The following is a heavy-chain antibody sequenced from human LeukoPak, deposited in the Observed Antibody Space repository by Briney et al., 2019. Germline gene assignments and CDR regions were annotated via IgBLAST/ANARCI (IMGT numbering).Heavy chain of an antibody. CDR3: ATGFTMVRGVKQSDY. D-gene: IGHD3-10*01. J-gene: IGHJ4*02. V-gene: IGHV3-66*01. CDR2: IYSGGST. CDR1: GFTVSSNY. Sequence: GGSLRLSCAASGFTVSSNYMSWVRQAPGKGLEWVSVIYSGGSTYYADSVKGRFTISRDNSKNTLYLQMNSLRAEDTAVYYCATGFTMVRGVKQSDYWGQGTLVTVSS.